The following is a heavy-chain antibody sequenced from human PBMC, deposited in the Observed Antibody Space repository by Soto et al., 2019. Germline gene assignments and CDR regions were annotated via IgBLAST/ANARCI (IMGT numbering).Heavy chain of an antibody. D-gene: IGHD2-2*01. Sequence: GGSLRLSCAASGFTFSSYGMHWVRQAPGKGLEWVAVIWYDGSNKYYADSVKGRFTISRGNSKNTLYLQMNSLRAEDTAVYYCARDRDIVVVPAAGQYYYYYMDVWGKGTTVTVSS. CDR3: ARDRDIVVVPAAGQYYYYYMDV. J-gene: IGHJ6*03. V-gene: IGHV3-33*01. CDR1: GFTFSSYG. CDR2: IWYDGSNK.